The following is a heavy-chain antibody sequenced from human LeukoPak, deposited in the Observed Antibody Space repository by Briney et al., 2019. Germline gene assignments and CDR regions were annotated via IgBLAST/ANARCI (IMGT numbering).Heavy chain of an antibody. D-gene: IGHD6-19*01. Sequence: GGSLRLSCAASGFTFSSYAMSWVRHAPGEGLEWVSTISDSGGNTYYEHSVKGRFTISRDNSKNTLYLQMNSLRAEDTAVYYCAKQGIRSSAWYEGGQGTLVTVSS. CDR3: AKQGIRSSAWYE. V-gene: IGHV3-23*01. CDR2: ISDSGGNT. CDR1: GFTFSSYA. J-gene: IGHJ4*02.